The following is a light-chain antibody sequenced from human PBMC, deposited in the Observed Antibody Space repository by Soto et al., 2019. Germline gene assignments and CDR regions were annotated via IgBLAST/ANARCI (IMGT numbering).Light chain of an antibody. J-gene: IGKJ1*01. Sequence: EIVLTQSPGPLSLSPGERATLSFGASQSISDTLALYQQQPGQAPRLLIYGASKRATGFPARFSGSGSGTDFTLTISSLQSEDFAVYYCQQYNNGPWTFGQGTKVDIK. CDR3: QQYNNGPWT. CDR1: QSISDT. V-gene: IGKV3-15*01. CDR2: GAS.